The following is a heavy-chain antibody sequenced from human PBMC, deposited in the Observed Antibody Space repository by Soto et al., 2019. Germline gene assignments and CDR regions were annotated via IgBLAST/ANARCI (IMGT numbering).Heavy chain of an antibody. CDR3: AKRGGDGYYLGPF. D-gene: IGHD5-12*01. V-gene: IGHV3-23*01. CDR2: ISGSGGST. CDR1: GFTFSSYA. Sequence: EVQLLESGGGLVQPWGSLRLSCAASGFTFSSYAMSCVRQAPGKGLEWVSAISGSGGSTYYADSVKGRFTISRDNSKNTLYLQMNSLTAEDTAVYYCAKRGGDGYYLGPFWGQGTLVTVS. J-gene: IGHJ4*02.